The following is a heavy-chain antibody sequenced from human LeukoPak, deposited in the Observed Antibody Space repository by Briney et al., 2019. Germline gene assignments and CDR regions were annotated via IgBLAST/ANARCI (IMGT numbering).Heavy chain of an antibody. V-gene: IGHV1-8*03. Sequence: ASVKVSCKASGYTFTSYDINWVRQATGLGLEWMGWMNPNSGNTGYAQKFQGRVTITRNTSISTAYMELSSLRSEDTAVYYCARGRGQLIALIYYWGQGTLVTVSS. J-gene: IGHJ4*02. D-gene: IGHD6-6*01. CDR2: MNPNSGNT. CDR1: GYTFTSYD. CDR3: ARGRGQLIALIYY.